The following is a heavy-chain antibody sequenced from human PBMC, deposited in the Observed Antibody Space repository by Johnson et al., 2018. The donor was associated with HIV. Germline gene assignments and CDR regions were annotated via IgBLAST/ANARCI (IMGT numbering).Heavy chain of an antibody. CDR1: GFTFSSYA. V-gene: IGHV3-NL1*01. D-gene: IGHD6-19*01. CDR3: AKDMGYSSFGYGFDI. J-gene: IGHJ3*02. Sequence: QIPLVVPRGGLVQPRGSLRLSCAASGFTFSSYAMAWVRQAPGKGLEWVSVIYSGGSTYYADSAKGRFTISRDNSKNTLYLQMNSLRAEDTAVYYCAKDMGYSSFGYGFDIWGQGTMVTVSS. CDR2: IYSGGST.